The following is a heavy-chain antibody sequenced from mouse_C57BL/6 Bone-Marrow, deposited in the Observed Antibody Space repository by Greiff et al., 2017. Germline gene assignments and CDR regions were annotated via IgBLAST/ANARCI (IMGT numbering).Heavy chain of an antibody. D-gene: IGHD1-1*01. CDR2: IDTSDSYT. CDR1: GYTFTSYW. Sequence: QVQLQQPGAELVMPGASVKLSCKASGYTFTSYWMHWVKQRPGQGLEWIGEIDTSDSYTNYNQKFKGKSTLTVDKSSSTAYMQLSSLTSEDSAVYYCAREITTVGFAYWGQGTLVTVSA. CDR3: AREITTVGFAY. J-gene: IGHJ3*01. V-gene: IGHV1-69*01.